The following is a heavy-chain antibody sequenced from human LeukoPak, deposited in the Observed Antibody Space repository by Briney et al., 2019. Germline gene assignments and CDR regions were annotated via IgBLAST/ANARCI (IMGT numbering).Heavy chain of an antibody. J-gene: IGHJ4*02. D-gene: IGHD6-13*01. CDR3: AKTQKGVSGPLDY. V-gene: IGHV3-30*02. CDR2: IRYDGSNK. CDR1: GFTFSSYG. Sequence: PGGSLRLSCAASGFTFSSYGMHWVRQAPGKGLEWVAFIRYDGSNKYYADSVKGRFTISRDNSKDTLYLQMNSLRAEDTAVYYCAKTQKGVSGPLDYWGQGTLVTVSS.